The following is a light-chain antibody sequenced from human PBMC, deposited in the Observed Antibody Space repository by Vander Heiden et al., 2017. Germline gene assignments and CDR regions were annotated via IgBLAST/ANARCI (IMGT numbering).Light chain of an antibody. CDR1: QSVSSH. Sequence: EIVFTPSPTTLSLSPGERATLSCRASQSVSSHLAWYQQKPGQAPRLLIYDASTRATGIPARFSGSGSGTDFTLTISSLEPEDFAVYYCQQRSNWPRTFGGGTKVEIK. CDR2: DAS. CDR3: QQRSNWPRT. V-gene: IGKV3-11*01. J-gene: IGKJ4*01.